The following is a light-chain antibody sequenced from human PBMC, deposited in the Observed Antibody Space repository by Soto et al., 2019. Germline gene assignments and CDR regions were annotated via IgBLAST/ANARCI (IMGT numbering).Light chain of an antibody. J-gene: IGKJ5*01. CDR3: QQRHMWPIT. CDR1: QSFRGL. V-gene: IGKV3-11*01. Sequence: EVVLTQSPVTLSLSPGERASLSCRASQSFRGLLAWYQQKPGQAPRXXIYDAYNRATGIPPRFSGSVSGTDFTITISSLEPEDAAVYDCQQRHMWPITSGQGTRLEIK. CDR2: DAY.